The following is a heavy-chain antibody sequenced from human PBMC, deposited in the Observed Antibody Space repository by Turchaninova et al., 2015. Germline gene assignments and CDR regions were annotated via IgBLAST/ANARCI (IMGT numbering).Heavy chain of an antibody. J-gene: IGHJ4*02. V-gene: IGHV3-7*01. CDR2: IKEDGSNK. CDR1: GFTFRNHW. CDR3: ARNLGWFAYDS. Sequence: EVQLVGSGGDLVQPGGSLRLSCAATGFTFRNHWMDSVRQAPGKGLEWVSNIKEDGSNKYYVDSVKGRFTISRDNAKNSLYLQMNSLRAEDTAIYYCARNLGWFAYDSWGQGTLVTVSS. D-gene: IGHD6-19*01.